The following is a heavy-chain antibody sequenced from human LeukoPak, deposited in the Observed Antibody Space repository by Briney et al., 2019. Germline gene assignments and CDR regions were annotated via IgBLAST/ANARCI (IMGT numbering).Heavy chain of an antibody. CDR3: ARDRYSSGWRGFDH. J-gene: IGHJ5*02. CDR2: IYSGGST. D-gene: IGHD6-19*01. Sequence: GGSLRLSCAASGFTVSSNYMSWVRQAPGKGLEWVSVIYSGGSTYYADSVKGRFTISRDNSKNTLYLQMNSLRAEDTAVYYCARDRYSSGWRGFDHWGQGTLVTVSS. V-gene: IGHV3-53*01. CDR1: GFTVSSNY.